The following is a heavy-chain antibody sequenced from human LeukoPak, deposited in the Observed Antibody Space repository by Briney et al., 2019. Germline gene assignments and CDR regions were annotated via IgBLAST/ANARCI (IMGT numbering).Heavy chain of an antibody. CDR1: GFNFRSYW. J-gene: IGHJ6*02. Sequence: GGSLRLSCVGSGFNFRSYWMSWVGQDPGKGLEWVANILSDGTQNYFVASVKGRFTITRDNDKNSLYLQMNSLRAEETAVYYCARLRPVGSTWYAYYGMDVWGQGNTVTVSS. V-gene: IGHV3-7*02. CDR3: ARLRPVGSTWYAYYGMDV. D-gene: IGHD6-13*01. CDR2: ILSDGTQN.